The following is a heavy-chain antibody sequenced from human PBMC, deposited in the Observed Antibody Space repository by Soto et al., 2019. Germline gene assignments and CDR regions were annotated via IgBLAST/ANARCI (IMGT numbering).Heavy chain of an antibody. CDR3: TKYTHVSRYSYFGMDV. J-gene: IGHJ6*02. CDR2: IRSKAYGGTT. V-gene: IGHV3-49*03. D-gene: IGHD3-3*01. CDR1: GFTFGDYA. Sequence: PGGSLRLSCTGSGFTFGDYAMSWSRQAPGKGLEWVGVIRSKAYGGTTDYAASAKGRFTILRDDSKSIAYLQMSSLQTEDTGVYYCTKYTHVSRYSYFGMDVWGHGTTVTVSS.